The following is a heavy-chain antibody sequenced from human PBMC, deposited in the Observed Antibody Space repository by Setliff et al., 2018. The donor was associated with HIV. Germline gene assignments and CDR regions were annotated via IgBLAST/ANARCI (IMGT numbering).Heavy chain of an antibody. CDR1: GYTFTAYF. Sequence: ASVKVSCKASGYTFTAYFMHWVRQAPGQGLEWMGRIIPNSGGTNYAQKFQGRVTMTRDTSISTGYMELSRLRSDDTAVYYCATKVYCTNGVCLDAFDIWGQATMVTVSS. D-gene: IGHD2-8*01. CDR3: ATKVYCTNGVCLDAFDI. V-gene: IGHV1-2*06. J-gene: IGHJ3*02. CDR2: IIPNSGGT.